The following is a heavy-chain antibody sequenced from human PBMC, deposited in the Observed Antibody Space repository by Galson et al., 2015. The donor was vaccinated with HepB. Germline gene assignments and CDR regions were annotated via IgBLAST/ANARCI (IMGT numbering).Heavy chain of an antibody. CDR2: ISSSTSYI. CDR3: ARDNKEYCSSTSCYTTEYFQH. Sequence: SLRLSCAASGFTFSSYSMDWVRQAPGKGLEWVSSISSSTSYIYYADSVKGRFTISRDNAKNSLFLQMNSLRAEDTAVYYCARDNKEYCSSTSCYTTEYFQHWGQGTLVTVPS. CDR1: GFTFSSYS. J-gene: IGHJ1*01. V-gene: IGHV3-21*01. D-gene: IGHD2-2*02.